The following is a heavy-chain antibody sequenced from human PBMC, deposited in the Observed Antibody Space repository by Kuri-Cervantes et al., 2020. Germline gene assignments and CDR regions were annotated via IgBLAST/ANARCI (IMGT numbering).Heavy chain of an antibody. J-gene: IGHJ4*02. V-gene: IGHV3-15*01. D-gene: IGHD6-13*01. CDR2: IKTKTDDGTT. CDR3: TTARYSSSWYGALSYY. Sequence: GESLKISCVVSGFTFNNAWMNWVRQAPGKGLEWVGRIKTKTDDGTTDYAAPVKGRFTISRDDSKNTLYLQMNSLRTEDTGVYYCTTARYSSSWYGALSYYWGQGTLVTVSS. CDR1: GFTFNNAW.